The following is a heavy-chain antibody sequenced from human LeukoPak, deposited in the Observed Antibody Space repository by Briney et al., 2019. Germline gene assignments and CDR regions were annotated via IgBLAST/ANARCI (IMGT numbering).Heavy chain of an antibody. V-gene: IGHV3-7*01. CDR2: IKQDGSEK. J-gene: IGHJ5*02. Sequence: GGSLRLSCAASGFTFSSYWMSWVRQAPGKGLEWGAHIKQDGSEKYYVDSVKGRFTISRDNAKNSLYLQMNSLRAEDTAVYYCARVGYYYDSSGYYYLSWGQGTLVTVSS. CDR1: GFTFSSYW. CDR3: ARVGYYYDSSGYYYLS. D-gene: IGHD3-22*01.